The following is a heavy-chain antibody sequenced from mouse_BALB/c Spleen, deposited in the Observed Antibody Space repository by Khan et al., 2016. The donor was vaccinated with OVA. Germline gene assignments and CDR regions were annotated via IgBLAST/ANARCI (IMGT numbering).Heavy chain of an antibody. CDR2: ISSCGGYT. J-gene: IGHJ3*01. V-gene: IGHV5-6*01. CDR3: AYLFTGSFAY. CDR1: GYSFSSYN. Sequence: VQLVESGPDLVKPGGSLKLSCAASGYSFSSYNMSWVSQTTEKSLEWVGSISSCGGYTYYQHSVKGRFTITRDKAKNTLYLQMKGLKSEDTAMYYCAYLFTGSFAYRGQGPLVTVSA. D-gene: IGHD1-1*01.